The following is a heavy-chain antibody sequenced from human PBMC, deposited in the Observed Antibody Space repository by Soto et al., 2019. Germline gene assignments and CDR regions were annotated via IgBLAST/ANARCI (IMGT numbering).Heavy chain of an antibody. CDR3: ARRGSGSYYDY. J-gene: IGHJ4*02. D-gene: IGHD1-26*01. V-gene: IGHV3-23*01. CDR1: EFTVSSNY. Sequence: GGSLRLSCAASEFTVSSNYMSWVRQAPGKGLEWVSGISNSGGSTYYADSVKGRFTISRDNSKNTLYLQMNSLRAEDTAVYYCARRGSGSYYDYWGQGTLVTVSS. CDR2: ISNSGGST.